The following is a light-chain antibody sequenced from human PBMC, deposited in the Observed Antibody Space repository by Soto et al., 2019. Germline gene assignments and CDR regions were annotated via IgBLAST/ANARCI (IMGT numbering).Light chain of an antibody. CDR3: QHYNSYSEA. CDR2: KAS. CDR1: QTISSW. J-gene: IGKJ1*01. Sequence: DIQMTQSPSTLSGSVGYRVTITCRASQTISSWLAWYQQKPGKAPKLLIYKASTLKSGVPSRFSGSGSGTEFTLTISSLQPDDFATYYCQHYNSYSEAFGQGTKMDIK. V-gene: IGKV1-5*03.